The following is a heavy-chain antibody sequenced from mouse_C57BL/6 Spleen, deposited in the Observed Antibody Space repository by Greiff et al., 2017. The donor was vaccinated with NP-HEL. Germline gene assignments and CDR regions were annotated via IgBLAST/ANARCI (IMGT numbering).Heavy chain of an antibody. CDR2: IDPSDSYT. CDR3: ARWGRGYAMDY. V-gene: IGHV1-69*01. Sequence: QVQLQQPGAELVMPGASVKLSCKASGYTFTSYWMHWVKQRPGQGLEWIGEIDPSDSYTNCNQKFKGKSTLTVDKSSSTAYMQLSSLTSEDSAVYYCARWGRGYAMDYWGQGTSVTVSS. J-gene: IGHJ4*01. CDR1: GYTFTSYW.